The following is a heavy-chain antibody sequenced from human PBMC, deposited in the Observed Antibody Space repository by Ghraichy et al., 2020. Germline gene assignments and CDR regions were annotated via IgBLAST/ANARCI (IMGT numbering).Heavy chain of an antibody. D-gene: IGHD2-2*01. CDR2: ISGSGGNT. CDR3: AKLSGANIVVAPRGPFDY. CDR1: GFTFSNYA. J-gene: IGHJ4*02. V-gene: IGHV3-23*01. Sequence: GSLRLSCAASGFTFSNYAMSWVRQAPGKGLEWVSAISGSGGNTYYADSVKGRFTISRDNSKNTLYLQMNTLRAEDTAVYYCAKLSGANIVVAPRGPFDYWGQGTLVTVSS.